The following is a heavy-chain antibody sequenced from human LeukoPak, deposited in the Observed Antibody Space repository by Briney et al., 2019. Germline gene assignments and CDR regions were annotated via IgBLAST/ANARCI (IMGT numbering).Heavy chain of an antibody. D-gene: IGHD2-2*03. CDR2: INHSGSI. CDR1: GGSFSGYY. Sequence: SETLSLTCAVYGGSFSGYYWSWIRQPPGKGLEWIGEINHSGSINYNPSLKSRVTISVDTSKNQFSLKLSSVTAADTAVYYCARGRLAIVVVPAAPRGYYYYGMDVWGQGTTVTVSS. CDR3: ARGRLAIVVVPAAPRGYYYYGMDV. V-gene: IGHV4-34*01. J-gene: IGHJ6*02.